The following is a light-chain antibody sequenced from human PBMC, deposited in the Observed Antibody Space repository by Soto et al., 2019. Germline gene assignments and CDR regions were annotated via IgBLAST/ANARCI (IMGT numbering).Light chain of an antibody. J-gene: IGLJ2*01. V-gene: IGLV2-14*03. CDR3: SSYTDSSFVI. CDR1: SSDIGDYKY. Sequence: QSVLTQPASVSGSPGQSITISCTGTSSDIGDYKYVSWYKQHPGKAPKLMIYDVSNRPSGVSNRFSGSKSGNMASLTISGLQAEDEADYYCSSYTDSSFVIFGGGTKLTVL. CDR2: DVS.